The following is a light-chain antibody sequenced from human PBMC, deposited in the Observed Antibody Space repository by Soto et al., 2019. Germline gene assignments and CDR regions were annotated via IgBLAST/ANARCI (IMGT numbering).Light chain of an antibody. CDR2: DVS. CDR3: CSYAGGYTHAV. V-gene: IGLV2-11*01. Sequence: QSVLTQPRSVSGPPGQSVSISCSGTSSDVGTYNYVSWYQQHPGKAPKLMIYDVSKRPSGVPDRFSGSKSGNTASLTISGLPADDEADYYCCSYAGGYTHAVFGGGTKVTVL. J-gene: IGLJ2*01. CDR1: SSDVGTYNY.